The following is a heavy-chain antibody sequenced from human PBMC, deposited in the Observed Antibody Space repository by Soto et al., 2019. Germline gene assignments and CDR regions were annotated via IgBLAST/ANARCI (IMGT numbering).Heavy chain of an antibody. J-gene: IGHJ6*02. D-gene: IGHD2-8*01. CDR1: GGSFTSYY. V-gene: IGHV4-4*07. CDR3: ARDGVGPHGMDV. CDR2: IYTSGNT. Sequence: SETLSLTCTVSGGSFTSYYWSWIRQPAGKGLDWIGRIYTSGNTDYNPSLKSRVTMSLDTSKNQFSLKLSSVTAADTAVYYCARDGVGPHGMDVWGQGTTVTVSS.